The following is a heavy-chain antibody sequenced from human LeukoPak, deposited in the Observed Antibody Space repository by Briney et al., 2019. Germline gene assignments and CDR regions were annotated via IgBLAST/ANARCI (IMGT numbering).Heavy chain of an antibody. J-gene: IGHJ6*03. CDR2: INPNSGGT. CDR3: ARVYCGGDCYLVGYYYYYYMDV. V-gene: IGHV1-2*02. Sequence: ASVKVSCKASGYTFTGYYMHWVRQAPGQGLEWMGWINPNSGGTNYAQKLQGRVTMTTDTSTSTAYMELRSLRSDDTAVYYCARVYCGGDCYLVGYYYYYYMDVWGKGTTVTVSS. CDR1: GYTFTGYY. D-gene: IGHD2-21*02.